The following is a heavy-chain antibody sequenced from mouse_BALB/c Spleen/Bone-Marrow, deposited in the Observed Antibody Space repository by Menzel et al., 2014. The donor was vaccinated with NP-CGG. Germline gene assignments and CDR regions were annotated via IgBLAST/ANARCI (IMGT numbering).Heavy chain of an antibody. Sequence: DVMLVESGGGLVKPGGSLKLSCTASGFSFNSYGMSWVRQTPEKRLEWVATTTNGGNYTYYPDSVKGRFTISRDNVKNNLYLQMRSLRSEDTALYYCVRNYYGYDGYFDYWGQGTTLTVSS. V-gene: IGHV5-9-2*01. J-gene: IGHJ2*01. D-gene: IGHD2-2*01. CDR1: GFSFNSYG. CDR3: VRNYYGYDGYFDY. CDR2: TTNGGNYT.